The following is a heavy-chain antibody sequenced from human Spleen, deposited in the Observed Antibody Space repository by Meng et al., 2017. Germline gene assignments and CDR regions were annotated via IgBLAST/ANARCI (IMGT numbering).Heavy chain of an antibody. J-gene: IGHJ6*02. D-gene: IGHD3-16*02. V-gene: IGHV3-7*01. Sequence: GESLKISCAASGFTFSSYWMSWVRQAPGKGLEWVANIKQDGSEKYYVDSVKGRFTISRDNAKNSLYLQMNSLRAEDTAVYYCARGTYDYVWGSYRPYYYYGMDVWGQGTTVTVSS. CDR3: ARGTYDYVWGSYRPYYYYGMDV. CDR2: IKQDGSEK. CDR1: GFTFSSYW.